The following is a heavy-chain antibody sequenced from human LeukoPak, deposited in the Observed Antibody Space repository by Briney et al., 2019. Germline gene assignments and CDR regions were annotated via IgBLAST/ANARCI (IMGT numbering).Heavy chain of an antibody. D-gene: IGHD6-13*01. V-gene: IGHV4-34*01. CDR1: GGSFSGYY. CDR3: ASARVHPGIAAAGIIDY. Sequence: SENLSLNCAVYGGSFSGYYWSWIRPPPGKGREWMGEINNSGSTNYNPPLKSRVTISVDTSKNQFSLKLSSVTAADTAVYYCASARVHPGIAAAGIIDYWGQGTLVTVSS. J-gene: IGHJ4*02. CDR2: INNSGST.